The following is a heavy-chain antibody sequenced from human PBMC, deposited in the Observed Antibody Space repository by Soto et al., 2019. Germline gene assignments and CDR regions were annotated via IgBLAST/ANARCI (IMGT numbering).Heavy chain of an antibody. CDR1: GGSISSGGYY. CDR2: IYYSGST. D-gene: IGHD3-10*01. V-gene: IGHV4-31*03. Sequence: QVQLQESGPGLVKPSQTLSLTCTVSGGSISSGGYYWSWIRQHPGKGLEWIGYIYYSGSTYYNPSLKSRVTISVDTSKNQFSLKLISVTAADTAVYYCARVGYYGSGSYVGLVLDYWGQGTLVTVSS. CDR3: ARVGYYGSGSYVGLVLDY. J-gene: IGHJ4*02.